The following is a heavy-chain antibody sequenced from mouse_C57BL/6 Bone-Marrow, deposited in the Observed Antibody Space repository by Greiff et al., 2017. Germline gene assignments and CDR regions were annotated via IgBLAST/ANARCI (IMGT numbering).Heavy chain of an antibody. J-gene: IGHJ2*01. Sequence: VQRVESGAELVRPGASVTLSCKASGYTFTDYEMHWVKQTPVHGLEWIGAIDPETGGTAYNQKFKGKAILTADKSSSTAYMELRSLKSEDSAVYYCTTTVVATPYYFDYWGQGTTLTVSS. CDR2: IDPETGGT. CDR3: TTTVVATPYYFDY. CDR1: GYTFTDYE. D-gene: IGHD1-1*01. V-gene: IGHV1-15*01.